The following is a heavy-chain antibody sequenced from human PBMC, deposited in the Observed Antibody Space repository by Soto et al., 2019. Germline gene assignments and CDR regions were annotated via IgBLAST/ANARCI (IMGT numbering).Heavy chain of an antibody. Sequence: QVQLVQSGAEVKKPGSSVKVSCKASGGTFSSYAISWVRQAPGQGLEWMGGIIPIFGTANYAQKFQGRVTIPADESTSPAYMELSSLRSEATDVYYCARAQHSIRYSGYVRFDYWGPGTLVTFSS. CDR1: GGTFSSYA. CDR2: IIPIFGTA. J-gene: IGHJ4*02. V-gene: IGHV1-69*01. D-gene: IGHD5-12*01. CDR3: ARAQHSIRYSGYVRFDY.